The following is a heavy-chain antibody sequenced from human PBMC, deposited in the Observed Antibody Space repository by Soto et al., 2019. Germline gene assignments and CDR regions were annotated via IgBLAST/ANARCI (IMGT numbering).Heavy chain of an antibody. CDR3: ARVRISGTAFDI. J-gene: IGHJ3*02. Sequence: QVQLVESGGGVVQPGRSLRLSCAASGFTFSSYGMHWVRQAPGKGLEWVAVIWYDGSNKYYADSVKGRFTISRDNSKNTLYLHMNSLRAEDTAVYYCARVRISGTAFDIWGQGTMVTVSS. CDR1: GFTFSSYG. CDR2: IWYDGSNK. V-gene: IGHV3-33*01. D-gene: IGHD3-10*01.